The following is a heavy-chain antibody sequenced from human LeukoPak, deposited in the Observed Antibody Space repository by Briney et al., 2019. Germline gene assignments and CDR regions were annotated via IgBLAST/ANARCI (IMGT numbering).Heavy chain of an antibody. D-gene: IGHD4-11*01. J-gene: IGHJ3*02. CDR2: IYHDGSIA. CDR1: GFTFNRYW. Sequence: VGSLRLSCAASGFTFNRYWMHWLRQAPGEGLVWVAQIYHDGSIANYADSVKGRFTISRDNAKNTLYLQMNSLRAEDTAVYYCSSDGYRNFGAAFDIWGQGTLVTVSS. V-gene: IGHV3-74*01. CDR3: SSDGYRNFGAAFDI.